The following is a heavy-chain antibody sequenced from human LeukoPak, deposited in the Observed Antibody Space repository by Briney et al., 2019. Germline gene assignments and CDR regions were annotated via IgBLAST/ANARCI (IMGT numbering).Heavy chain of an antibody. D-gene: IGHD6-13*01. CDR3: AREAKAASGDD. Sequence: QSGGSLRLSCAASGFTFSTFWMSWVRQAPGKGLEWVANIKQDGEENFYVDSVKGRFTISRDNAKNSLSLQMNSLRAEDTAVYYCAREAKAASGDDWGQGTLVTVSS. CDR1: GFTFSTFW. CDR2: IKQDGEEN. V-gene: IGHV3-7*01. J-gene: IGHJ4*02.